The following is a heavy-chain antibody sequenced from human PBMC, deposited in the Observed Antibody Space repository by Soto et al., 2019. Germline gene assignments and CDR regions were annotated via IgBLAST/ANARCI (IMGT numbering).Heavy chain of an antibody. V-gene: IGHV3-30*03. CDR3: ATPGATSPLFYDYVGGSYRPSLTLFDY. CDR2: MSYDGGKK. D-gene: IGHD3-16*02. CDR1: GFTFSSYG. J-gene: IGHJ4*02. Sequence: QVQLVESGGGVVQPGRSLRLSCAASGFTFSSYGMHWVRQAPGKGLEWVAVMSYDGGKKYYADSVKGRFTISRDNSKNTLYLQMNSLRAEDTAVYYCATPGATSPLFYDYVGGSYRPSLTLFDYWGQGTLVTVSS.